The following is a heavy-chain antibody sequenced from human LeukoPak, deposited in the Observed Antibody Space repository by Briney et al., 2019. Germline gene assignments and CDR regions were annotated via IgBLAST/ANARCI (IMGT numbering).Heavy chain of an antibody. CDR1: GFTFSSYV. V-gene: IGHV3-23*01. Sequence: GGSLRLSCAASGFTFSSYVMSWVRQAPGKGLEWVSNIGGSVGSMFYAASVKGRFAISRDNSKNTLFLQMNNLRVEDTAVYYCGKRGNSWDLFDYWGQGTLVTVSS. CDR3: GKRGNSWDLFDY. D-gene: IGHD6-13*01. CDR2: IGGSVGSM. J-gene: IGHJ4*02.